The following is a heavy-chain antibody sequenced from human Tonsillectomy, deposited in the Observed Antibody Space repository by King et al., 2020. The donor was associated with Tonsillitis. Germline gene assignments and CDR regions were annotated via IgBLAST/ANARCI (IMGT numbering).Heavy chain of an antibody. V-gene: IGHV3-43*02. CDR3: AKDNYGSGTYYNAFDI. Sequence: QLVQSGGGVVQPGGSLRLSCAASGFTFDDYAMHWVRQAPGKGLEWVSLISGDGGSTYYADSVKGRFTISRDNSENSLFLQMNSLRTEDTALYYCAKDNYGSGTYYNAFDIWGQGTMVTVSS. CDR1: GFTFDDYA. CDR2: ISGDGGST. D-gene: IGHD3-10*01. J-gene: IGHJ3*02.